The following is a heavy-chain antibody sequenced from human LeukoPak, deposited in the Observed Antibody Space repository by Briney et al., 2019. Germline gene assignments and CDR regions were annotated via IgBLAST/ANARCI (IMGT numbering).Heavy chain of an antibody. V-gene: IGHV4-39*01. D-gene: IGHD5-24*01. CDR3: ASSHKVATITGFDI. CDR2: IYYSGST. Sequence: PSETLSLTCTVSGGSISSSSYYWGWIRQPPGKGLEWIGSIYYSGSTYYNPSLKSRVTISVDTSKNQFSLKLSSVTAADTAVYYCASSHKVATITGFDIWGQGTMVTVSS. CDR1: GGSISSSSYY. J-gene: IGHJ3*02.